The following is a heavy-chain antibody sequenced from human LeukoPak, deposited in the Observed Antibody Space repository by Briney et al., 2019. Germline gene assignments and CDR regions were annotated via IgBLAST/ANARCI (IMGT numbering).Heavy chain of an antibody. CDR3: ARGGLYGEGDY. D-gene: IGHD4-17*01. J-gene: IGHJ4*02. V-gene: IGHV1-8*03. CDR2: MNPNSGNT. Sequence: ASVKVSCKASGYTFTSYDINWVRQATGQGLEWMGWMNPNSGNTAYGQKFQGRVTITRDTSINTAYMELSSLRSEDTAVYYCARGGLYGEGDYWGQGTLVTVSS. CDR1: GYTFTSYD.